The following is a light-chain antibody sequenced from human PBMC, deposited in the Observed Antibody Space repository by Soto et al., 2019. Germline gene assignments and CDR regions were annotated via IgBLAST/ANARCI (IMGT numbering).Light chain of an antibody. V-gene: IGLV3-1*01. CDR3: QAWDSSTVV. CDR1: KLGDKY. J-gene: IGLJ2*01. CDR2: QDS. Sequence: SYELTQPPSVSVSPGQTASITCSGDKLGDKYARWYQQKPGQSPVLVIYQDSKRPSGIPERFPGSNSGNTATLTISGTQAMDEADYYCQAWDSSTVVFGGGTKLTVL.